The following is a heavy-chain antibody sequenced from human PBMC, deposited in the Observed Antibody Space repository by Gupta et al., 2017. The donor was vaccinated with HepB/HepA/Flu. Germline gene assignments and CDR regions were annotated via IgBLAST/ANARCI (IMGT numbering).Heavy chain of an antibody. V-gene: IGHV3-20*04. CDR1: GFTFDDYG. Sequence: EVQLVESGGGVVRPGGSLRLSCAASGFTFDDYGMSWVRQAPGKGLEWVSGINWNGGSTGYADSGKGRVTISRDNAKNSRDLKMNSLRAEDTALYYCARERASRTQRPKVFDYWGQGTLVTVYS. CDR2: INWNGGST. CDR3: ARERASRTQRPKVFDY. J-gene: IGHJ4*02. D-gene: IGHD1-14*01.